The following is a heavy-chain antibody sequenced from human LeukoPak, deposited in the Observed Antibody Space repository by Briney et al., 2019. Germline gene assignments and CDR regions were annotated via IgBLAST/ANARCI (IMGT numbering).Heavy chain of an antibody. CDR2: IYYSGST. J-gene: IGHJ5*02. Sequence: SETLSLTCTVSGGSISSYDWSWIRQHPGKGLEWIGYIYYSGSTNYNPSLKSRVTISVDTSKNQFSLKLSSATAADTAVYYCASFQYSYGESWFDPWGQGTLVTVSS. D-gene: IGHD5-18*01. CDR1: GGSISSYD. V-gene: IGHV4-59*01. CDR3: ASFQYSYGESWFDP.